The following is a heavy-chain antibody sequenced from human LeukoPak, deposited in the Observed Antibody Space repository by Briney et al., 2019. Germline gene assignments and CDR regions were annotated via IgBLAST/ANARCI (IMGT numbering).Heavy chain of an antibody. V-gene: IGHV1-8*03. CDR3: ARGMDIVATINAFDI. CDR1: GYTFTSYD. D-gene: IGHD5-12*01. CDR2: MNPNSGNT. Sequence: ASVEVSCKASGYTFTSYDINWVRQATGQGLEWMGWMNPNSGNTGYAQKFQGRVTITRNTSISTAYMELSSLRSEDTAVYYCARGMDIVATINAFDIWGQGTMVTVSS. J-gene: IGHJ3*02.